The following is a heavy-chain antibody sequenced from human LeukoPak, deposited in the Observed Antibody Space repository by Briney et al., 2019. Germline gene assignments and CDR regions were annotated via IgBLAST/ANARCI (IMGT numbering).Heavy chain of an antibody. Sequence: GGSLRLSCAASGFTFSSYSMNWVRQAPGKRLEWVSSISSSSSYIYYADSVKGRFTISRDNAKNSLYLQMNSLRAEDTAVYYCARDPEIRFLEWLFPGAFDIWGQGTMVTVSS. V-gene: IGHV3-21*01. D-gene: IGHD3-3*01. CDR2: ISSSSSYI. CDR3: ARDPEIRFLEWLFPGAFDI. J-gene: IGHJ3*02. CDR1: GFTFSSYS.